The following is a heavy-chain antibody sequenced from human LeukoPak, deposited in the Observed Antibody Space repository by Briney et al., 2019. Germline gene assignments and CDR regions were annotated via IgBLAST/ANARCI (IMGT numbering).Heavy chain of an antibody. CDR1: GFTFSDYY. J-gene: IGHJ6*02. D-gene: IGHD5-12*01. V-gene: IGHV3-11*04. CDR3: ASSVATIDYYYGMDV. CDR2: ISSSGSTI. Sequence: GGSLRLSCAASGFTFSDYYMSWIRQAPGKGLEWVSYISSSGSTIYYADSVKGRFTISRDNAKNSLYLQMNSLRAEDTAVYYCASSVATIDYYYGMDVWGQGTTVTVSS.